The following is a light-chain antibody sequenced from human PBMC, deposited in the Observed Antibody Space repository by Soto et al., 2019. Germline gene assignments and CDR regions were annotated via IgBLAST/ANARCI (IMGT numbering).Light chain of an antibody. CDR2: EVT. Sequence: QSALTQPPSVSGSPGQSVTISCTGTSSDVGTYNRVSWYQQAPGTAPKVIIYEVTNRPSGVPDRFSGSKSGNTASLTISGLQAEDEADYYCASYTTSSPYVFGTGTKVTVL. CDR3: ASYTTSSPYV. CDR1: SSDVGTYNR. J-gene: IGLJ1*01. V-gene: IGLV2-18*02.